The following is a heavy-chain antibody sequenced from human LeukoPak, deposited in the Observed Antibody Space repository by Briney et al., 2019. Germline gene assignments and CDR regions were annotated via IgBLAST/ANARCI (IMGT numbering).Heavy chain of an antibody. Sequence: GGSLRLSCAASGFTSSDYTMNWVRQAPGKGLEWVSGICVSYDSTYYADSVKGRFTMSRDNSNNMLYLQMNSLRAEDTAVYYCAKDRFCSSTNCPYDQWGQGTLVTVSS. D-gene: IGHD2-2*01. CDR1: GFTSSDYT. CDR2: ICVSYDST. J-gene: IGHJ5*02. CDR3: AKDRFCSSTNCPYDQ. V-gene: IGHV3-23*01.